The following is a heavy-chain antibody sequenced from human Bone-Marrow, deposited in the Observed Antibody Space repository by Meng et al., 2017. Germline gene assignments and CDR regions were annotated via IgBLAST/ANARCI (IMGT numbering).Heavy chain of an antibody. CDR1: GGSISSGDYY. V-gene: IGHV4-30-4*01. Sequence: QVQLQESGPGLVKPSQTLSLTCTVSGGSISSGDYYWSWIRQPPGKGLEWIGYIYYSGRTYYNASLKSRVTISVDTSKNQFSLKLSSVTAADTAMYYCARDRGIAAAGQDNNWFDPWGQGTLVTVSS. CDR3: ARDRGIAAAGQDNNWFDP. D-gene: IGHD6-13*01. CDR2: IYYSGRT. J-gene: IGHJ5*02.